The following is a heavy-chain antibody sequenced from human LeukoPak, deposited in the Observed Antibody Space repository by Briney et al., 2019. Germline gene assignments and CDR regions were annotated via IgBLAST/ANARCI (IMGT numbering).Heavy chain of an antibody. Sequence: ASVKASCKASGYTFISYYMHWVRQAPGQGLEWMGIINTSGGSTSYAQKFQDRVTTTRDTSTSTAYMELSSLKSEDTAVYYCAREDVVLVDAVRYYYYGMDVWGQGTTVTVSS. V-gene: IGHV1-46*01. CDR3: AREDVVLVDAVRYYYYGMDV. D-gene: IGHD2-8*01. J-gene: IGHJ6*02. CDR2: INTSGGST. CDR1: GYTFISYY.